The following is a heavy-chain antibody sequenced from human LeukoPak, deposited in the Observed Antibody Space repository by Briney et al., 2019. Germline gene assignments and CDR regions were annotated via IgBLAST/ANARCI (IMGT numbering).Heavy chain of an antibody. J-gene: IGHJ3*01. D-gene: IGHD3-3*01. CDR3: AADRTVSRFLESPDDFDL. CDR2: IVVGSGRT. Sequence: GASVKVSCKASGFTFRDSAIQWVRQDRGQRLEWMGWIVVGSGRTNYAPKFYERLTITWDMSSTTAYMDLNNLSSEDTAVYYCAADRTVSRFLESPDDFDLWGQGTLVTVSS. V-gene: IGHV1-58*02. CDR1: GFTFRDSA.